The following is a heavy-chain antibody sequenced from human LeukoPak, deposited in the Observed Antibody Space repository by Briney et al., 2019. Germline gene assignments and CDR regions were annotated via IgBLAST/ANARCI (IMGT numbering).Heavy chain of an antibody. Sequence: GGSLRLSCAASGLTFSRCAMGWVRLAPGKGLEWVSTIGGSGDSTYYAGSVKGRFTISRDHSKNTLYLQMNSLRAEDTAVYYCAARPPIIVGGPFDYWGQGILVTVPS. V-gene: IGHV3-23*01. CDR1: GLTFSRCA. J-gene: IGHJ4*02. D-gene: IGHD2/OR15-2a*01. CDR3: AARPPIIVGGPFDY. CDR2: IGGSGDST.